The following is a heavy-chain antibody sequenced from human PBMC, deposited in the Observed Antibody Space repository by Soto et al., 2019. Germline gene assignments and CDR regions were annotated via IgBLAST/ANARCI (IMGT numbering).Heavy chain of an antibody. J-gene: IGHJ4*02. CDR2: INAGNGNT. Sequence: ASVKVSCKASGYTFTSYAMHWVRQAPGQRLEWMGWINAGNGNTKYAQKFQGRVTITRDKSASTAYMELSSLRSEDTAVYYCARDRPHYIVATPPFDYWGQGTLVTVS. V-gene: IGHV1-3*01. CDR3: ARDRPHYIVATPPFDY. D-gene: IGHD5-12*01. CDR1: GYTFTSYA.